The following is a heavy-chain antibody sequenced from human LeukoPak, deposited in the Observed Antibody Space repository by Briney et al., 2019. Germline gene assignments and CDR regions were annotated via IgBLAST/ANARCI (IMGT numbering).Heavy chain of an antibody. CDR3: AKAVRSMVTGGGYFDS. CDR1: GFAFSNYA. J-gene: IGHJ4*02. CDR2: LSGGGDSR. V-gene: IGHV3-23*01. Sequence: AGGSLRLSCAASGFAFSNYAMSWVRQAPGKGLEWVSSLSGGGDSRYYADSVMGRFTIYRDNSKNTLYLQMNSLRAEDTAVYYCAKAVRSMVTGGGYFDSWGQGTLVTVSS. D-gene: IGHD3-10*01.